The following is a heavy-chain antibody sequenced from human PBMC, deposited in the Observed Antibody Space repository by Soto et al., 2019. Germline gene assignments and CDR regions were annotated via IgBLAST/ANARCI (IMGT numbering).Heavy chain of an antibody. V-gene: IGHV4-31*03. J-gene: IGHJ5*02. CDR1: GGSISSGDYY. CDR3: ARWWSGSRQGFDP. D-gene: IGHD3-3*01. CDR2: IYYSGST. Sequence: QVQLQESGPGLVKPSQTLSLTCTVSGGSISSGDYYWSWIRQHPGKGLEWIGYIYYSGSTYYNPSLKRRVTISVDTSKTLFPLKLSSVTAADTAVYYCARWWSGSRQGFDPWGQGTLVTVSS.